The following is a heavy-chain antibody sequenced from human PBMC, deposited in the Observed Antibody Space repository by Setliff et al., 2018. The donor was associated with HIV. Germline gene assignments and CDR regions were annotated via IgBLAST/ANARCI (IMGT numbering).Heavy chain of an antibody. D-gene: IGHD3-22*01. Sequence: HPGGSLRLSCAASGFTFSSYAMHWVRQAPGKGLEWVAVISYDGSNKYYVDSVKGRFTISRDNSKDTLYLQMNSLRAEDTAVYYCARARPNDYYYDSSAFDYWGQGTLVTVSS. CDR2: ISYDGSNK. CDR3: ARARPNDYYYDSSAFDY. CDR1: GFTFSSYA. J-gene: IGHJ4*02. V-gene: IGHV3-30*04.